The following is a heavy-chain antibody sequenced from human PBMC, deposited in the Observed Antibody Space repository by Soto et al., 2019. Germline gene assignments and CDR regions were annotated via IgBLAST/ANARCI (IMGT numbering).Heavy chain of an antibody. J-gene: IGHJ6*02. D-gene: IGHD3-22*01. CDR1: GYTFTSYY. Sequence: ASVKVSCKASGYTFTSYYMHWVRQAPGQGLEWMGIINPSGGSTSYAQKFQGRVTMTRDTSTSTVYMERSSLRTEDTAVYYCARDRTESSGWSYYYYGMDVWGQGTTVTVAS. CDR2: INPSGGST. V-gene: IGHV1-46*01. CDR3: ARDRTESSGWSYYYYGMDV.